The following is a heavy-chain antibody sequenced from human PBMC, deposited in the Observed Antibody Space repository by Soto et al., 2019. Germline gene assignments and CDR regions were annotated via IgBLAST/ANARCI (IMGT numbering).Heavy chain of an antibody. J-gene: IGHJ4*02. CDR1: GVSISSGGYY. CDR3: ASVIGGDSKYYFDY. Sequence: QVQLQESGPGLVKPSQTLSLTCTVSGVSISSGGYYWSWIRQHPGKGLAWIGNIYYSGRTYYNPSLKRRVNMSVDTSKNHFSLNLSSVTAADTAMYYCASVIGGDSKYYFDYWGQGTLGTVSS. D-gene: IGHD2-21*02. CDR2: IYYSGRT. V-gene: IGHV4-31*03.